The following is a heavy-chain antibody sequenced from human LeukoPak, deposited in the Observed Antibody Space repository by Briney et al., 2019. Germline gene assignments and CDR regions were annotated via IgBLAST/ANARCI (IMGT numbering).Heavy chain of an antibody. CDR2: INQHSRVE. V-gene: IGHV3-7*01. CDR1: GFNFGDYW. CDR3: AKDETHYCSGGSCSAFDI. D-gene: IGHD2-15*01. Sequence: PGGSLRLPCAASGFNFGDYWMTWVRQAPGKGLEWVAHINQHSRVENYVDSVKGRFTISRDNAKNSLYLQMNSLRAEDTAVYYCAKDETHYCSGGSCSAFDIWGQGTMVTVSS. J-gene: IGHJ3*02.